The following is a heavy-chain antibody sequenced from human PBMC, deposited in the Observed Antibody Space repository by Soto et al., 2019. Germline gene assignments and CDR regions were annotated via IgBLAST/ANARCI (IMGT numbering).Heavy chain of an antibody. D-gene: IGHD3-10*01. J-gene: IGHJ5*02. CDR3: ARTVTGYYGSIDP. CDR1: GYTFTSYG. CDR2: ISAYNGNT. V-gene: IGHV1-18*01. Sequence: XSVKVSSNASGYTFTSYGISLVRHSPGQGLEWMGWISAYNGNTNYAQKLQGRVTMTTDTSTSTAYMELRSLRSDDTAVYYCARTVTGYYGSIDPWGQGTLVTVSS.